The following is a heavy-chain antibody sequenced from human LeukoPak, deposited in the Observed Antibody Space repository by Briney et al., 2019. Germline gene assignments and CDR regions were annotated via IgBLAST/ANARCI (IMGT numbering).Heavy chain of an antibody. CDR2: TNSDGSST. V-gene: IGHV3-74*01. CDR1: GFTFSSYW. D-gene: IGHD4-17*01. CDR3: ARTATVRSFDY. Sequence: GGSLRLSCAASGFTFSSYWMHWVRQAPGKGLVWVSRTNSDGSSTNYADSVTGRFTISRDNAKNTLYLQMNSLRTGDTAVYYCARTATVRSFDYWGQGTLVTVSS. J-gene: IGHJ4*02.